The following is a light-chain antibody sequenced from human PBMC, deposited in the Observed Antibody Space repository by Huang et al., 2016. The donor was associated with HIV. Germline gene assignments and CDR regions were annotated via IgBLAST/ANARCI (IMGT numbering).Light chain of an antibody. Sequence: EIVLTQSPGTLSLSPGERATLSCRASQSFGISLAWYQQKPGQATRLLSYVATTRVTGNPDRFSGGGSGTDFTLSISRLEPEDFAVYYCQQYERPPDTFGPGTKVNIK. V-gene: IGKV3-20*01. CDR1: QSFGIS. J-gene: IGKJ3*01. CDR3: QQYERPPDT. CDR2: VAT.